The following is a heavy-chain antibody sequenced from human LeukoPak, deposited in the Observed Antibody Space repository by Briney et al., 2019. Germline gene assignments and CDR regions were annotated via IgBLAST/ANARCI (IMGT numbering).Heavy chain of an antibody. J-gene: IGHJ6*02. V-gene: IGHV4-34*01. CDR3: ARGSIAARPSYYYYYGMDV. CDR2: INHSGST. CDR1: GGSFSGYY. Sequence: PSETLSLTRAVYGGSFSGYYWSWIRQPPGKGLEWIGEINHSGSTNYNPSLKSRVTISVDTSKNQFSLKLSSVTAADTAVYYCARGSIAARPSYYYYYGMDVWGQGTTVTVSS. D-gene: IGHD6-6*01.